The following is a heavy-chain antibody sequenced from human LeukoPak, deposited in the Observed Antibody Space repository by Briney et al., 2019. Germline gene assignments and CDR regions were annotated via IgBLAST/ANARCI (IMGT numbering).Heavy chain of an antibody. CDR2: INTNTGNP. D-gene: IGHD2-8*01. V-gene: IGHV7-4-1*02. J-gene: IGHJ4*02. Sequence: GASVKVSCKASGYMFISYGMNWVRQAPGQGLEWMGWINTNTGNPTYAQAFTGRFVFSLDTSVSTVYLQISSLKAEDTAVYYCARGALGLILDYGGYWGLGTLVTVSS. CDR3: ARGALGLILDYGGY. CDR1: GYMFISYG.